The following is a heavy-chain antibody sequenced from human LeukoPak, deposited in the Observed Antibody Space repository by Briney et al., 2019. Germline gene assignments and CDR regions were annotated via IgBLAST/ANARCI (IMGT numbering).Heavy chain of an antibody. V-gene: IGHV4-30-2*01. Sequence: SETLSLTCTVSGGSISSGGYYWSWIRQPPGKGLEWIGYIYHSGSTYYNPSLKSRVTVSVDRSKNQFSLKLSSVTAADTAVYYCARDKGVGFTNYYYGMDVWGQGTTVTVSS. D-gene: IGHD2-15*01. CDR2: IYHSGST. CDR3: ARDKGVGFTNYYYGMDV. CDR1: GGSISSGGYY. J-gene: IGHJ6*02.